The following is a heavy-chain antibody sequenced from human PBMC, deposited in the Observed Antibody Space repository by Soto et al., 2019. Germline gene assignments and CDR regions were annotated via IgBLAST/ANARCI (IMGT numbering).Heavy chain of an antibody. Sequence: QVQLQQWGAGLLKPSETLSLTCAVYGGSFSGYYWNWIRQPPGKGLEWIGEINHSGSTDYNPSLKSRVTILVDTSKNQVFLKRTSVTAADTAVYYCARAKATAATFRDDYDGMDVWGQGTTVTVSS. CDR1: GGSFSGYY. D-gene: IGHD6-25*01. J-gene: IGHJ6*02. CDR2: INHSGST. V-gene: IGHV4-34*01. CDR3: ARAKATAATFRDDYDGMDV.